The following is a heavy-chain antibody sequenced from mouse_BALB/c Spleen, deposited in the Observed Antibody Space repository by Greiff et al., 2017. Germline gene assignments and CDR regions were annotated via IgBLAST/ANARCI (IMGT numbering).Heavy chain of an antibody. CDR2: ISYDGSN. V-gene: IGHV3-6*02. D-gene: IGHD2-2*01. CDR1: GYSITSGYY. Sequence: DVHLVESGPGLVKPSQSLSLTCSVTGYSITSGYYWNWIRQFPGNKLEWMGYISYDGSNNYNPSLKNRISITRDTSKNQFFLKLNSVTTEDTATYYCARVYGYDVDWYFDVWGAGTTVTVSS. CDR3: ARVYGYDVDWYFDV. J-gene: IGHJ1*01.